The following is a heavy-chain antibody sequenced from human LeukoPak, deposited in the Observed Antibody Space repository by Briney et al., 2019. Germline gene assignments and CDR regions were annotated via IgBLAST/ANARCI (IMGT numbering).Heavy chain of an antibody. CDR3: ARVLNPQSIGMRAFAI. V-gene: IGHV1-46*01. CDR2: INPTTGST. J-gene: IGHJ3*02. CDR1: GYTFTNFY. D-gene: IGHD1-14*01. Sequence: GASVKVSCKASGYTFTNFYLHWVRQAPGQGLGWMGIINPTTGSTTYAQKFQGRVTMTRDMSTSTAYMDLSSLRSEDTAVYFCARVLNPQSIGMRAFAISGQGTMVTASS.